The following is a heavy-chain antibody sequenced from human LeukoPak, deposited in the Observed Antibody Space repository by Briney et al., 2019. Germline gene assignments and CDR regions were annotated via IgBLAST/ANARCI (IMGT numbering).Heavy chain of an antibody. J-gene: IGHJ3*02. CDR2: IYYSGST. Sequence: TASETLSLTCTVSGGSISSGGYYWSWIRQHPGKGLEWIGYIYYSGSTYYNPSLKSRVTISVDTSKNQFSLKLSSVTAADTAVYYCARDGTMVRGVIITRDDAFDIWGQGTMVTVSS. CDR3: ARDGTMVRGVIITRDDAFDI. V-gene: IGHV4-31*03. CDR1: GGSISSGGYY. D-gene: IGHD3-10*01.